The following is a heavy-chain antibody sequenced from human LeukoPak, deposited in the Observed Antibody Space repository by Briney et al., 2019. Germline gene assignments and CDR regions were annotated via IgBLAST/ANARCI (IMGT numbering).Heavy chain of an antibody. CDR1: GFTFSSYS. D-gene: IGHD2-21*01. J-gene: IGHJ4*02. CDR3: ARDLGELGFDY. CDR2: ISSSSSYI. Sequence: AGGSLRLSCAASGFTFSSYSMNWVRQAPGKGLEWVSSISSSSSYIYCADSVKGRFTISRDNAKNSLYLQMDSLRAEDTAVYYCARDLGELGFDYWGQGTLVTVSS. V-gene: IGHV3-21*01.